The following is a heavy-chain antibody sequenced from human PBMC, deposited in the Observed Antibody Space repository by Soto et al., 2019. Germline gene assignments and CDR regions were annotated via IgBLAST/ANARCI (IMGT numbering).Heavy chain of an antibody. V-gene: IGHV3-30*18. D-gene: IGHD5-12*01. Sequence: GGSLRLSCAASGFTFSSYGMHWVRQAPGKGLEWVAVISYDGSNKYYADSVKGRFTISRDNSKNTLYLQMNSLRAEDTAVYYCAKDKFDPRDGYKKTQGILGYWGQGTLVTVSS. CDR2: ISYDGSNK. J-gene: IGHJ4*02. CDR1: GFTFSSYG. CDR3: AKDKFDPRDGYKKTQGILGY.